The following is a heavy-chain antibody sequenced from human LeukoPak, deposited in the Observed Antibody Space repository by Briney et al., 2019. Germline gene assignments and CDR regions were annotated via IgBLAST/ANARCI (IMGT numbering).Heavy chain of an antibody. V-gene: IGHV4-31*03. CDR2: IYYSGST. Sequence: SETLSLTCTVSGGSISSGGYYWSWIRQHPGKGLEWIGYIYYSGSTYYNPSLKSRVTISVDTSKNQFSLKLSSVTAADTAVYYCARFIPYTHDAFDIWGQGTMVTVSS. CDR3: ARFIPYTHDAFDI. CDR1: GGSISSGGYY. D-gene: IGHD2-15*01. J-gene: IGHJ3*02.